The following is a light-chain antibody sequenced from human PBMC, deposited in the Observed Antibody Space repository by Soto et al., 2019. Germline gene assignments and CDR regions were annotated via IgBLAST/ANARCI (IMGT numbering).Light chain of an antibody. J-gene: IGKJ1*01. CDR3: QNYNGAPWT. CDR1: QSVSSY. Sequence: EIVLTQSPATLSLSPGERATLSCRASQSVSSYLAWYQQKPGQAPRLLIYDASNRAPGIPARFSGSGSGTDFTLTISSLEPEDFATYYCQNYNGAPWTFGQGTKVEIK. V-gene: IGKV3-11*01. CDR2: DAS.